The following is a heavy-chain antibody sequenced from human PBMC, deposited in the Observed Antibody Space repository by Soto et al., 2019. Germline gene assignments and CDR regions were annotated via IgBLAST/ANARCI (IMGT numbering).Heavy chain of an antibody. CDR1: GASISTPNYY. CDR3: ARRYTGSYYAF. V-gene: IGHV4-39*01. J-gene: IGHJ4*02. CDR2: IYYSGST. Sequence: QLQLQETGPGLVKPSETLSLTCTVSGASISTPNYYWDWIRQPPRKGLEWIGSIYYSGSTYSNPSCNSRVTMCVVTSTSEFALRPTYVTAADRAGNYYARRYTGSYYAFWGQGTLVTVSS. D-gene: IGHD1-26*01.